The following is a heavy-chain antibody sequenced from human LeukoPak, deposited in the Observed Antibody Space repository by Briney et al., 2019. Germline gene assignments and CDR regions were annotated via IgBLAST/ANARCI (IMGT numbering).Heavy chain of an antibody. Sequence: GGSLRLSCAASGFTFSSYTMHWVRQAPGKGLEYVSAITSNGGSTYYANSVKGRFTISRDNSKNTLYLQMGSLRGEDMAVYYCARGFGSSGLDYWGQGTLVTVSS. CDR3: ARGFGSSGLDY. V-gene: IGHV3-64*01. J-gene: IGHJ4*02. CDR2: ITSNGGST. D-gene: IGHD3-22*01. CDR1: GFTFSSYT.